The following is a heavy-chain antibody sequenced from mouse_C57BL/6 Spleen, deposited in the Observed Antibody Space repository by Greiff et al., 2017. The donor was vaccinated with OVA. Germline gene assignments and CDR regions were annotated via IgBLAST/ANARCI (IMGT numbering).Heavy chain of an antibody. D-gene: IGHD3-1*01. CDR2: ISSGSSTF. J-gene: IGHJ2*01. V-gene: IGHV5-17*01. CDR1: GFTFSDYG. CDR3: ASWAWHEDFAS. Sequence: EVQLQESGGGLVKPGGSLKLSCAASGFTFSDYGMHWVRQAPEKGLEWVAYISSGSSTFYYADTVKGRFTNSRATATNTLFLEMTRLRAEDTAMYYCASWAWHEDFASRGKGTTLTASS.